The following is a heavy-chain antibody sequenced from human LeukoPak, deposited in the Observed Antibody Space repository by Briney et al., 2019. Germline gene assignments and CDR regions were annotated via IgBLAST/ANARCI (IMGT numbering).Heavy chain of an antibody. V-gene: IGHV1-2*02. J-gene: IGHJ4*02. D-gene: IGHD6-13*01. Sequence: PSASVKVSCKASGYTFTGYYMHWVRQAPGQGLEWMGWINPNSGGTNYAQKFQGRVTMTRDTSISTAYMELSRLRSDDTAVYYCARDLSSSWYYFVYWGQGTLVTVSS. CDR3: ARDLSSSWYYFVY. CDR1: GYTFTGYY. CDR2: INPNSGGT.